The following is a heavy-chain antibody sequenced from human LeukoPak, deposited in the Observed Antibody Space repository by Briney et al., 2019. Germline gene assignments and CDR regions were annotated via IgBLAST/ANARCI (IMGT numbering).Heavy chain of an antibody. Sequence: GESLKISCKGSAYSFTSYWIGWVRQMPGKGLEWMGIIYPADSDTRYGPSFQGQVTISADKSISTAYLQWSSLKASDTAMYYCARPLDAGTANAFDIWGQGTMVTVSS. CDR2: IYPADSDT. J-gene: IGHJ3*02. V-gene: IGHV5-51*01. CDR1: AYSFTSYW. CDR3: ARPLDAGTANAFDI. D-gene: IGHD3-10*01.